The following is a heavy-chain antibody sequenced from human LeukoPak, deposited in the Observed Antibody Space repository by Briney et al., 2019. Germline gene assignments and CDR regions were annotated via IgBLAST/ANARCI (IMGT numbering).Heavy chain of an antibody. J-gene: IGHJ3*02. V-gene: IGHV4-4*02. D-gene: IGHD3-22*01. CDR1: GGSISSSNW. Sequence: SETLSLTCAVSGGSISSSNWWSWVRQPPGKGLEWIGEINHSGSTNYNPSLKSRVTISVDTSKNQFSLKLSSVTAADTAVYYCARVRPRYYYDSSGYPTLSDAFDIWGQGTMVTVSS. CDR3: ARVRPRYYYDSSGYPTLSDAFDI. CDR2: INHSGST.